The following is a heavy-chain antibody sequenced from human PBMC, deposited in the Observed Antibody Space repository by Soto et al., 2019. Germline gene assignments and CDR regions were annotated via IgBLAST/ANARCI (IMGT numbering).Heavy chain of an antibody. CDR3: ARGYCTTTICDPWFDP. Sequence: GESLKISCTGVGYSFTSYWIGWVRQMPGKGLEWMGIIYPGDSDTRYSPSFQGQVTISADKSTTTAYLQWSSLKASDTAMYYCARGYCTTTICDPWFDPWGQGTLVTSPQ. D-gene: IGHD2-2*01. J-gene: IGHJ5*02. V-gene: IGHV5-51*01. CDR1: GYSFTSYW. CDR2: IYPGDSDT.